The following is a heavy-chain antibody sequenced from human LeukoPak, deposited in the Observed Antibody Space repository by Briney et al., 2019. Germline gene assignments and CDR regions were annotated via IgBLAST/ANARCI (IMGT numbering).Heavy chain of an antibody. CDR3: ARIVSANCYGDY. D-gene: IGHD2-2*01. CDR1: GFSLTTRGMC. V-gene: IGHV2-70*01. J-gene: IGHJ4*02. Sequence: SGPALVKPTQTLTLTCTFSGFSLTTRGMCVSWIRQPPGKALEWLALIDWDDDKFYNTSLKTRLTISKDTSKNQVVLTLTNMDPVDTATYYCARIVSANCYGDYWGQGTLVTVSS. CDR2: IDWDDDK.